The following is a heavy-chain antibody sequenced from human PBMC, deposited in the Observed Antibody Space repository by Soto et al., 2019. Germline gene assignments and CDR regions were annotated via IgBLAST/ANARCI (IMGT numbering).Heavy chain of an antibody. Sequence: GAXVKVSCKASGYTFTSYGISWVRAAPGQGLEWMGWISAYNGNTNYAQKLQGRVTMTTDTSTSTAYMELRSLRSDDTAVYYCARSPRSGGSGRFDPWGQGTLVTVSS. V-gene: IGHV1-18*01. CDR2: ISAYNGNT. J-gene: IGHJ5*02. D-gene: IGHD2-15*01. CDR1: GYTFTSYG. CDR3: ARSPRSGGSGRFDP.